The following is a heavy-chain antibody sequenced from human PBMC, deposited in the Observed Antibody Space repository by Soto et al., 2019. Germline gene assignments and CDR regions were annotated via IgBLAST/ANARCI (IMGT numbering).Heavy chain of an antibody. V-gene: IGHV4-31*03. Sequence: QVQLQESGPGLVKPSQTLSLTCTVSGGSISSGGYYWSWIRQHPGKGLEWIGYIYYSGSTYYNPSLTSRVTISVDTSKNPFSLKLSSVTAADTAVYYCARDFYYGSGSYYGPYGMDVWGQGTTVTVSS. CDR2: IYYSGST. CDR3: ARDFYYGSGSYYGPYGMDV. D-gene: IGHD3-10*01. J-gene: IGHJ6*02. CDR1: GGSISSGGYY.